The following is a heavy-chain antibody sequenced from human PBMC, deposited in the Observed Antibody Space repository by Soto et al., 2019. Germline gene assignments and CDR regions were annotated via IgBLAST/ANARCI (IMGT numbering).Heavy chain of an antibody. CDR3: ARGPDGSGSYSTPFHTYYYYGMDV. CDR2: INPNSGGT. Sequence: ASVKVSCKASGYTFTGYYMHWVRQAPGQGLEWMGWINPNSGGTNYAQKFQGRVTMTRDTSISTAYMELSRLRSDDTAVYYCARGPDGSGSYSTPFHTYYYYGMDVWGQGTTGTVS. J-gene: IGHJ6*02. CDR1: GYTFTGYY. D-gene: IGHD3-10*01. V-gene: IGHV1-2*02.